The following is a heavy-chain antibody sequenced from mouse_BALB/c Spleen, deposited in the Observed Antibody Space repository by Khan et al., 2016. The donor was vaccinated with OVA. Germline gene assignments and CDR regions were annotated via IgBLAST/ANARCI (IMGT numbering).Heavy chain of an antibody. V-gene: IGHV2-3*01. D-gene: IGHD2-2*01. CDR1: GFSLATYG. CDR3: AKVYGGGYTNWYFDG. J-gene: IGHJ1*01. Sequence: QVQLKESGPGLVAPSQSLSITCTVSGFSLATYGVSWVRQPPGKGLEWLGRIWGDGSTNYHSALRSRLSISKDYSKSQVFLKLNSLQTDDTATYHCAKVYGGGYTNWYFDGWGAGTTVTVSS. CDR2: IWGDGST.